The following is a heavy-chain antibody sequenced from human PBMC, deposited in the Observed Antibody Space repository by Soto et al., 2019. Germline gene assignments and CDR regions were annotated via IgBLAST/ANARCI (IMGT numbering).Heavy chain of an antibody. J-gene: IGHJ6*02. CDR2: TYYRSKWYN. D-gene: IGHD3-22*01. V-gene: IGHV6-1*01. Sequence: SQTLSLTCAISGDSVSSASAAWNWIRQSPSRGLEWLGRTYYRSKWYNDYAVSVESRITINPDTSKNQFSLHLNSVTPEDTAVYYCARDRPYYYDSSGYSWYYGMDVWGQGTTVTVSS. CDR3: ARDRPYYYDSSGYSWYYGMDV. CDR1: GDSVSSASAA.